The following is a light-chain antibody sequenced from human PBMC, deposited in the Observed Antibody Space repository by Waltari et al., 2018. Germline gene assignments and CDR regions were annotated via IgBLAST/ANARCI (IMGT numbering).Light chain of an antibody. J-gene: IGKJ4*01. CDR3: MQGKEFPLT. CDR2: EVS. V-gene: IGKV2-40*01. Sequence: DIVMTQTPLPLSVTPGEPASISCRSSKSLLDSEVGNTYLEWYLQKPGQSPQPLIYEVSYRASGVPDRFSGSGSDVDFTLRISRVEAEDVGVYFCMQGKEFPLTFGGGTKVEIK. CDR1: KSLLDSEVGNTY.